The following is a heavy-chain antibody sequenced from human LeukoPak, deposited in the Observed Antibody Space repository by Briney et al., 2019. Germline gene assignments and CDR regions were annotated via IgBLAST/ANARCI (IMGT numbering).Heavy chain of an antibody. J-gene: IGHJ6*03. CDR3: AATVGYSSSWSPFYYYYYMDV. CDR1: GFTFTSSA. CDR2: IVVGSGNT. Sequence: ASVKVSCKASGFTFTSSAVQWVRQARGQRLEWIGWIVVGSGNTNYAQKFQERVTITRDMSTSTAYMELSSLRSEDTAVYYCAATVGYSSSWSPFYYYYYMDVWGKGTTVTVSS. D-gene: IGHD6-13*01. V-gene: IGHV1-58*01.